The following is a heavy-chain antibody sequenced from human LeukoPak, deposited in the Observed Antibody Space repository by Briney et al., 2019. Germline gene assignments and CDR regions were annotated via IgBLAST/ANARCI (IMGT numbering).Heavy chain of an antibody. Sequence: SVKVSCKASGDTYSSYAISWLRQAPGQGLEWVGRIIPFLNISNYAQNFEGKVTIDADRSTNTAYMELTSLTFEDTAVYYCAADDYSAGSYFLNFFDYWGHGTLITVSS. J-gene: IGHJ4*01. CDR1: GDTYSSYA. CDR3: AADDYSAGSYFLNFFDY. CDR2: IIPFLNIS. D-gene: IGHD4-11*01. V-gene: IGHV1-69*04.